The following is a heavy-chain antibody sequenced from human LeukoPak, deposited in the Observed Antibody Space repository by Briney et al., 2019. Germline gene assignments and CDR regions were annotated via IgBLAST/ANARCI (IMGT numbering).Heavy chain of an antibody. V-gene: IGHV3-21*01. D-gene: IGHD6-13*01. J-gene: IGHJ3*02. CDR2: ISSGDSYI. CDR1: GFTFNTYS. Sequence: GGSLRLSCTASGFTFNTYSMNWVRQAPGKGLEWISSISSGDSYIYYADSLRGRSTISRDNAKNSLYLQMNSLRAEDTAVYYCARSRSAAAIPSDAFDSWGQGTMVTVSS. CDR3: ARSRSAAAIPSDAFDS.